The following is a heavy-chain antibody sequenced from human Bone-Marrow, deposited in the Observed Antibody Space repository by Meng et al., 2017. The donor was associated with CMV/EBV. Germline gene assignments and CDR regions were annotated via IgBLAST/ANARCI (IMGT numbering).Heavy chain of an antibody. CDR3: ARDGIVGATTGGDY. D-gene: IGHD1-26*01. Sequence: GESLKISCAASGFTFSDYYMSWIRQAPGQGLEWVSAISGSGGSTYYADSVKGRFTISRDNSKNTLYLQMNSLRAEDTAVYYCARDGIVGATTGGDYWGQGTLVTVSS. CDR2: ISGSGGST. V-gene: IGHV3-23*01. CDR1: GFTFSDYY. J-gene: IGHJ4*02.